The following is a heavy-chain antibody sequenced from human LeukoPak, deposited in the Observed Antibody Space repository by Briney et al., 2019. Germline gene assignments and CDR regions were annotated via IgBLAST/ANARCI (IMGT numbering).Heavy chain of an antibody. V-gene: IGHV1-24*01. CDR2: FDPEDGET. J-gene: IGHJ4*02. Sequence: ASVKVSCKASGYTFTSYAMHWVRQAPGQRLEWMGGFDPEDGETIYAQKFQGRVTMTEDTSTDTAYMELSSLRSEDTAVYYCATKSPYYYDSSGYYYFDYWGQGTLVTVSS. D-gene: IGHD3-22*01. CDR1: GYTFTSYA. CDR3: ATKSPYYYDSSGYYYFDY.